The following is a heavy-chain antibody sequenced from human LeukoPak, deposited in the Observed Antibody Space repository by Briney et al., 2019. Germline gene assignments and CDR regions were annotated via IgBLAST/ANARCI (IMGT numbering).Heavy chain of an antibody. J-gene: IGHJ4*02. V-gene: IGHV3-11*06. CDR1: GFTFSDYY. CDR3: ARVAVAGPFFDY. D-gene: IGHD6-19*01. CDR2: ISSSSSYT. Sequence: GSLRLSCAASGFTFSDYYMSWIRQAPGKGLEWVSYISSSSSYTNYADSVKGRFTISRDNAKNSLYLQMNSLRAKDTAVYYCARVAVAGPFFDYWGQGTLVTVSS.